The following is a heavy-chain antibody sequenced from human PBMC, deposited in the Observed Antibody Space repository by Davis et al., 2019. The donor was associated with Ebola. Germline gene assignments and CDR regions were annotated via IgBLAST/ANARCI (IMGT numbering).Heavy chain of an antibody. CDR3: ARWGSHAVGMDV. CDR2: INHSGST. J-gene: IGHJ6*02. V-gene: IGHV4-34*01. D-gene: IGHD3-16*01. CDR1: GGSFSGYY. Sequence: MPSETLSLTCAVYGGSFSGYYWSWIRQPPGKGLEWIGEINHSGSTNYNPSLKSRVTISVDTSTNQFSMKLSSVTAADTAVYYCARWGSHAVGMDVWGQGTTVTVSS.